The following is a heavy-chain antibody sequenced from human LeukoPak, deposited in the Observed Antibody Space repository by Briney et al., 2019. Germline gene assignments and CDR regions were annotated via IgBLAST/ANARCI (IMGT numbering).Heavy chain of an antibody. Sequence: GGSLRLSCAASGFIFSSYAMSWVRQAPGTGLEWVSVITGSSDSTYYADSVKGRFTISRDNSKNTLSLQMNSLRAEDTAVYYCATQNFDYWGQGTLVTVSS. J-gene: IGHJ4*02. CDR2: ITGSSDST. V-gene: IGHV3-23*01. CDR3: ATQNFDY. CDR1: GFIFSSYA.